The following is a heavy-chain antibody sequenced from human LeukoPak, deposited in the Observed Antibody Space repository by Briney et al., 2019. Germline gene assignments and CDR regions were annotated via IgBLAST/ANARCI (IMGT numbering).Heavy chain of an antibody. CDR2: IYYSGKT. D-gene: IGHD2-15*01. J-gene: IGHJ6*03. V-gene: IGHV4-39*07. Sequence: SETLSLTCTVTGGSISSSSYYWGWIRQSPGKGLEWIGGIYYSGKTYYNPSLKSRVTISVDTSKNQVSLKLSSVTAADTAVYYCARGPGDCSGGSCYIYYYYYMDVWGKGTTVTVSS. CDR1: GGSISSSSYY. CDR3: ARGPGDCSGGSCYIYYYYYMDV.